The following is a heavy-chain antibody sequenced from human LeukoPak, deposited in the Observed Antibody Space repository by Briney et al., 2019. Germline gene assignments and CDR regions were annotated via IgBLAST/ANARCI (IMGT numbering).Heavy chain of an antibody. CDR3: ARYNWNDGARYFDY. V-gene: IGHV6-1*01. CDR2: TYYKSKWDN. Sequence: SQTLSLTCAISGNSFSSSSIAWNWIRLSPSRGLEWLGRTYYKSKWDNDYAVSVKSRININPDTSKNQFSLQLNSVTPEDTAVYYCARYNWNDGARYFDYWGQGILVTVSS. CDR1: GNSFSSSSIA. D-gene: IGHD1-20*01. J-gene: IGHJ4*02.